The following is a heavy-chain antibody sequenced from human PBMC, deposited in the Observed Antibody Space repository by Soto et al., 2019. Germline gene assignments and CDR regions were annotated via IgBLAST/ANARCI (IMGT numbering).Heavy chain of an antibody. V-gene: IGHV1-18*01. J-gene: IGHJ3*02. Sequence: ASVKVSCKASGYTFTSYGMSWVRQAPGQGLEWMGWISAYNGNTNYAQKLQGRVTMTTDTSTSTAYMELRSLRSDDTAVYYCARELWMWSSSSSSAFDIWGQGTMVTV. D-gene: IGHD6-6*01. CDR2: ISAYNGNT. CDR1: GYTFTSYG. CDR3: ARELWMWSSSSSSAFDI.